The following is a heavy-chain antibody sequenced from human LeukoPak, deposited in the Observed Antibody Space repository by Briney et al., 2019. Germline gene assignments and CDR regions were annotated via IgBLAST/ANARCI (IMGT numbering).Heavy chain of an antibody. CDR2: INSDGSST. J-gene: IGHJ4*02. CDR3: ARDGGLNTNFDY. D-gene: IGHD2-15*01. V-gene: IGHV3-74*01. CDR1: GFTFSSYW. Sequence: PGGSLRLSCAASGFTFSSYWMHWVRQAPGKGLVWVSRINSDGSSTSYADSVKGRFTTSRDNANNLLYLQMNRLRAEDTAVYYCARDGGLNTNFDYWGQGTLVTVSS.